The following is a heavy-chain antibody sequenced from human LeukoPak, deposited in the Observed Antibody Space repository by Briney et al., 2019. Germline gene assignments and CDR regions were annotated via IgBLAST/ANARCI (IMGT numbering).Heavy chain of an antibody. J-gene: IGHJ4*02. D-gene: IGHD5-18*01. CDR2: FSYSGST. Sequence: SETLSLTCTVSGDSISSNGYYWGWIRQPPGKNLEWIGSFSYSGSTYYSPSLKSRVTISVDTSKNQFSLNPSSVTAADTAVYYCARHWIQLWFFDFWGQGTLVTVSS. V-gene: IGHV4-39*01. CDR1: GDSISSNGYY. CDR3: ARHWIQLWFFDF.